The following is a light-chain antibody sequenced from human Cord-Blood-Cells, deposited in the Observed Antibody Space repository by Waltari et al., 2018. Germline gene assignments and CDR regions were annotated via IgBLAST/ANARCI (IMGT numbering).Light chain of an antibody. CDR2: EVS. J-gene: IGLJ1*01. CDR1: SSADGGYKY. Sequence: QSALTQPRYVCGSPGQSVTISCTGTSSADGGYKYVSWYQQHPGKAPTRMIYEVSKRPSGVPDRVSGSKSGNPASLTISGLQAEDEADYYCCSYAGSYTFYVFGTGTKVTVL. V-gene: IGLV2-11*01. CDR3: CSYAGSYTFYV.